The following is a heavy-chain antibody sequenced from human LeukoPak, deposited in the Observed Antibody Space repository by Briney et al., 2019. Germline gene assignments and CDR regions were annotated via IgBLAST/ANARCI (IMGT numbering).Heavy chain of an antibody. J-gene: IGHJ6*03. D-gene: IGHD1-1*01. CDR3: ANDWNDVYYCYMDV. Sequence: KPGGSLRLSCAASGFTFSSYGMHWVRQAPGKGLEWVAFIRYDGSNKYYADSVKGRFTISRDNSKNTLYLQMNSLRAEDTAVYYCANDWNDVYYCYMDVWGKGTTVTVSS. CDR1: GFTFSSYG. V-gene: IGHV3-30*02. CDR2: IRYDGSNK.